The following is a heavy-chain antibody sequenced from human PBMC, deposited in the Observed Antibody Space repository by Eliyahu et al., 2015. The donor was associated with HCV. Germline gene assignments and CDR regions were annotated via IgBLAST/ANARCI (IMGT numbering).Heavy chain of an antibody. CDR3: ASGALSYGMGV. CDR2: INQSGTT. J-gene: IGHJ6*02. Sequence: QVQLQESGPGLXQPSGTLSLTCAVSGGSIINTNWWTWVRQPPGKGLEWIGEINQSGTTNYKASLKSRVTISMDGSRNQFSLRLTSVTAADTAVYYCASGALSYGMGVWGQGTTVTVSS. CDR1: GGSIINTNW. D-gene: IGHD2/OR15-2a*01. V-gene: IGHV4-4*02.